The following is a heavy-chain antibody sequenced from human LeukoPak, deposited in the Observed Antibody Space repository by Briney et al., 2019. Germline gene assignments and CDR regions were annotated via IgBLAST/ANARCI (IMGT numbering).Heavy chain of an antibody. D-gene: IGHD6-19*01. CDR1: GFTVNCNY. J-gene: IGHJ4*02. CDR3: ARVKSSGWPFDY. V-gene: IGHV3-53*01. CDR2: IYSGGDT. Sequence: GGSLRLSCAASGFTVNCNYMSWVRQAPGKGLEWVSVIYSGGDTNYADSVKGRFTISRDNSKNTVYLQMNSLRAEDTAAYYCARVKSSGWPFDYWGQGTLVTVSS.